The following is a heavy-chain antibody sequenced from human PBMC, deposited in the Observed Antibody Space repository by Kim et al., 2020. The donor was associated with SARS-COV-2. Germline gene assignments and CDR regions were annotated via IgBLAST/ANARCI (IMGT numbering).Heavy chain of an antibody. V-gene: IGHV3-11*03. CDR3: ARKPYGEERYFDH. Sequence: AYSVTGRLTIARENVRNSVYLQMESLRAEYTAIYYCARKPYGEERYFDHWGQGTLVTVSS. D-gene: IGHD4-17*01. J-gene: IGHJ4*02.